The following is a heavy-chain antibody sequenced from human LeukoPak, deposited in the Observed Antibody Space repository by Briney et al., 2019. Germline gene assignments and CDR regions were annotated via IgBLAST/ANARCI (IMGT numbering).Heavy chain of an antibody. CDR3: ARGSGGTIFGVVIPQYYYYGMDV. J-gene: IGHJ6*02. V-gene: IGHV4-59*01. CDR2: IYYSGST. CDR1: GGSISPYY. Sequence: SETLSLTCTVSGGSISPYYWSWIRQPPGKGLEWLGYIYYSGSTNYNPSLKSRVTISVDTSKNQFSLKLSSVTAADTAVYYCARGSGGTIFGVVIPQYYYYGMDVWGQGTTVTVSS. D-gene: IGHD3-3*01.